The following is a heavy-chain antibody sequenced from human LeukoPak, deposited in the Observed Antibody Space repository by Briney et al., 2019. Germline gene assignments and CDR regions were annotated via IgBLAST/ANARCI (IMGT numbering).Heavy chain of an antibody. Sequence: GGSLRLSCAASGFTFSTYAMTWARQAPGKGLEWVSAISGSGNSTYFADSVKGRFTISRDNSKNTLYLQMNSLRAEDTAVYYCAKGPRVPAADYYFDYWGQGTLVTVSS. CDR3: AKGPRVPAADYYFDY. D-gene: IGHD2-2*01. J-gene: IGHJ4*02. CDR2: ISGSGNST. CDR1: GFTFSTYA. V-gene: IGHV3-23*01.